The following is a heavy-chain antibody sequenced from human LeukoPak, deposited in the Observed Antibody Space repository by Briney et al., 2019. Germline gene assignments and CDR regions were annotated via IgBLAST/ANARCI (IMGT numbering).Heavy chain of an antibody. CDR1: GFTFGDYA. V-gene: IGHV3-49*03. Sequence: PGRSLRLSCTASGFTFGDYAMSWFRQAPGKGLEWVGFIRSKAYGGTTEYAASVKGRFTISRDDSKSIAYQQMNSLKTEDTAVYYCTRDLVLRFLEWTSGGGYYYYGMDVWGQGTTVTVSS. CDR2: IRSKAYGGTT. D-gene: IGHD3-3*01. J-gene: IGHJ6*02. CDR3: TRDLVLRFLEWTSGGGYYYYGMDV.